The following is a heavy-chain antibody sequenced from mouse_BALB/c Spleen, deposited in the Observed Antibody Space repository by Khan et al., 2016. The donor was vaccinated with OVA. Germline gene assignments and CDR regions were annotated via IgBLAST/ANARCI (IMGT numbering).Heavy chain of an antibody. CDR3: ARGNYYGYYFDY. CDR2: ISYSGVT. D-gene: IGHD1-1*01. CDR1: DYSITSGYA. J-gene: IGHJ2*01. V-gene: IGHV3-2*02. Sequence: VQLKQSGPGLVKPSQSLSLTCTVTDYSITSGYAWNWIRQFPGNKLEWMGYISYSGVTSYTPSLKNRISITRDTSKNQFFLQLNSVTTEDTATYYCARGNYYGYYFDYWGQGTTRTVSS.